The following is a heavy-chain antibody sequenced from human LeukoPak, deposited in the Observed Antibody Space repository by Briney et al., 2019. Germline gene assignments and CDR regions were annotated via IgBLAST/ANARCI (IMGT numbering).Heavy chain of an antibody. V-gene: IGHV3-7*04. Sequence: PGRSPRLSCAASGFTFSSYWMSWVRQAPGKGLEWVANIKEDGSVKYYVDSVKGRFTISRDNAKDSLYLQMNSLRAEDTAVYYCARDYDGVRGHWWGQGTLVTVSS. J-gene: IGHJ4*02. D-gene: IGHD2-8*01. CDR1: GFTFSSYW. CDR2: IKEDGSVK. CDR3: ARDYDGVRGHW.